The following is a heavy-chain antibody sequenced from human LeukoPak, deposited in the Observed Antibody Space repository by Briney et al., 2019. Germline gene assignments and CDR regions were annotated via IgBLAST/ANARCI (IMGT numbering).Heavy chain of an antibody. Sequence: SETLSLTCTVSGYSISSGYYWGWIRQPPGKGLEWIGSIYHSGSTYYNPSLKSRVTISVDTSKNQFSLKLSSVTAADTAVYYCAREEGLDYYGSGSYYNVGYFDYWGQGTLVTVSS. J-gene: IGHJ4*02. CDR3: AREEGLDYYGSGSYYNVGYFDY. CDR2: IYHSGST. CDR1: GYSISSGYY. V-gene: IGHV4-38-2*02. D-gene: IGHD3-10*01.